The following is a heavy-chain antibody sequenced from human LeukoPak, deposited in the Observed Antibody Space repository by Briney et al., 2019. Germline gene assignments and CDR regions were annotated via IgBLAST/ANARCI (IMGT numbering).Heavy chain of an antibody. CDR1: GDSVSSNSAT. CDR3: AREATVTGYYYYYGLDV. D-gene: IGHD6-19*01. CDR2: TFYRSKWYN. Sequence: SQTLSLTCDISGDSVSSNSATWNWTRQSPSRGLEWLGRTFYRSKWYNDYAESVKSRITIKSDTSKNQFSLQLNSVSPEDTAVYYCAREATVTGYYYYYGLDVWGQGTTVTVSS. J-gene: IGHJ6*02. V-gene: IGHV6-1*01.